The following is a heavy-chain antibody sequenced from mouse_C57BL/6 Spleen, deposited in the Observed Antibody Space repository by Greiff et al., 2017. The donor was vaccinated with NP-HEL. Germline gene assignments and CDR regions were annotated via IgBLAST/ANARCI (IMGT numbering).Heavy chain of an antibody. V-gene: IGHV5-4*01. J-gene: IGHJ1*03. CDR1: GFTFSSYA. CDR3: ARDQNGYYDYWYFDV. CDR2: ISDGGSYT. D-gene: IGHD2-3*01. Sequence: EVKLMESGGGLVKPGGSLKLSCAASGFTFSSYAMSWVRQTPEKRLEWVATISDGGSYTYYPDNVKGRFTISRDNAKNNLYLQMSHLKSEDTAMYYCARDQNGYYDYWYFDVWGTGTTVTVSS.